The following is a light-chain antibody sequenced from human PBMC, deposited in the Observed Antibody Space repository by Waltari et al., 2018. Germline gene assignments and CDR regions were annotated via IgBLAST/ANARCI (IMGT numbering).Light chain of an antibody. Sequence: ETVLTQSPVTLSLSPGERATLSCRASQSVRSSYLAWYQQKPGQAPRLLIYGASSRATGIPDRFSGSRSGTDFTLTISRLEPEDFAVYYCQQYVNTRLTFGPGTKVDIK. J-gene: IGKJ3*01. CDR2: GAS. V-gene: IGKV3-20*01. CDR1: QSVRSSY. CDR3: QQYVNTRLT.